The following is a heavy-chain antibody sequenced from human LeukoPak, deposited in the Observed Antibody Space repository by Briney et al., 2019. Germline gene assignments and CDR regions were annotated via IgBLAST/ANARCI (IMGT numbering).Heavy chain of an antibody. D-gene: IGHD6-19*01. V-gene: IGHV4-39*07. Sequence: SETLSLTCAVSGDSSYSSIYYWAWVRQPPGKGLEWIGTIDYSGNTYYNPSLKSRATISTDTSRTQFSLNLSSVTAADTAVYYCAREYTLYRSGWYLDYWGQGTVVTVSS. CDR3: AREYTLYRSGWYLDY. CDR1: GDSSYSSIYY. J-gene: IGHJ4*02. CDR2: IDYSGNT.